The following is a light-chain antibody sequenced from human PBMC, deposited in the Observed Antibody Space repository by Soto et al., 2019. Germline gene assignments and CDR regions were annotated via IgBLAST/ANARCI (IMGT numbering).Light chain of an antibody. V-gene: IGKV1-39*01. J-gene: IGKJ5*01. CDR1: QNSVTY. CDR2: ESS. Sequence: DVQMTQSPSSLSASVGDRVTITCRASQNSVTYLNWYQQKPGKAPKLLIYESSNLQSGVSSRFSGSGSETDFTLTISSLQPEDSATYFCQETYSIPITFGQGTRLEIK. CDR3: QETYSIPIT.